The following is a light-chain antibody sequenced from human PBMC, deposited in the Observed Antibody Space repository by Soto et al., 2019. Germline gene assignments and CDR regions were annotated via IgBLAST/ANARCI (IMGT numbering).Light chain of an antibody. J-gene: IGKJ1*01. CDR2: GTY. CDR3: QQYKDWPKT. Sequence: ETVMTQSQATLSVSPGEGAVLSCRASQSVSSYLAWYQQRPGQAPRLLIYGTYTRATGIPTRFSGSGSGTEFTLTIGSLQSEDSAVYYCQQYKDWPKTFGQGTKVEIK. V-gene: IGKV3-15*01. CDR1: QSVSSY.